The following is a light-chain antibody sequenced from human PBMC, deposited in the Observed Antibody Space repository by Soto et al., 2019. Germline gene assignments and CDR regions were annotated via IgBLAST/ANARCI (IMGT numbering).Light chain of an antibody. Sequence: EVVMTQSPATLSVSPGERATLSCRASQSVNSNLAWYQQKPGQAPRLLIYTAFTRATCIPARVSGSGSGTEFTLTISSLQSEDFAVYYCQQYNNWPRTFGQGTKVGI. V-gene: IGKV3-15*01. J-gene: IGKJ1*01. CDR2: TAF. CDR1: QSVNSN. CDR3: QQYNNWPRT.